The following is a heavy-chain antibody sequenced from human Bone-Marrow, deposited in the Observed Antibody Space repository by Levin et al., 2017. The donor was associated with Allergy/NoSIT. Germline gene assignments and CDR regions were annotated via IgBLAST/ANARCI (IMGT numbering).Heavy chain of an antibody. CDR3: AKLPYRYSSGWHYQHFQH. Sequence: GGSLRLSCVASGFEFSNYGMSWVRQAPGKGLEWVSSITGTTGSGGSTYYADSVKGRFTISRDNSNNTGYLQMNSRRVGDTAVYYCAKLPYRYSSGWHYQHFQHWGQGTLVTVSS. J-gene: IGHJ1*01. CDR1: GFEFSNYG. CDR2: ITGTTGSGGST. D-gene: IGHD6-19*01. V-gene: IGHV3-23*01.